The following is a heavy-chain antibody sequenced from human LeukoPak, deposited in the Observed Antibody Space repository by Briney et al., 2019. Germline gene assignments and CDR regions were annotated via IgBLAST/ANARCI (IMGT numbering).Heavy chain of an antibody. CDR1: GGSISSGSYY. Sequence: SQTLSLTCTVSGGSISSGSYYWSWIRQPAGKGLEWIGRIYTSGSTNYNPSLKSRVTISVDTSKNQFSLKLSSVTAADTAVYYCAREDISGIYWGQGTLVTVSS. CDR2: IYTSGST. CDR3: AREDISGIY. J-gene: IGHJ4*02. V-gene: IGHV4-61*02. D-gene: IGHD1-20*01.